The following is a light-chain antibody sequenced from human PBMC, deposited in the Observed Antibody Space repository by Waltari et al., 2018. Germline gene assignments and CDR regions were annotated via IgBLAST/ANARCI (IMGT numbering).Light chain of an antibody. V-gene: IGKV1-39*01. CDR3: YQTASSPPRT. Sequence: EIRMTQSPLSLSASVGDRVVITCRAVPAINKYFYGYHKKSGQALRLLISRVSTLQPAVPTRFSGSGLASEFTPTITNVQLEDSATYFCYQTASSPPRTFGQGTKVEIK. CDR1: PAINKY. CDR2: RVS. J-gene: IGKJ1*01.